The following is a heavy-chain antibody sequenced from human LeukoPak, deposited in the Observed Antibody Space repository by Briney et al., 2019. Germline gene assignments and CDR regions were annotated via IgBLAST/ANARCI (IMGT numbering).Heavy chain of an antibody. CDR3: ARGTQKYCSSTSCRGAYYYYYMDV. CDR1: GGSFSGYY. J-gene: IGHJ6*03. V-gene: IGHV4-34*01. Sequence: SETLSLTCAVYGGSFSGYYWSWLRQPPGKGLEWIGEINHSGSTNYNPSLKSRVTISVDTSKNQFSLKLSSVTAADTAVYYCARGTQKYCSSTSCRGAYYYYYMDVGGKGTTVTVSS. D-gene: IGHD2-2*01. CDR2: INHSGST.